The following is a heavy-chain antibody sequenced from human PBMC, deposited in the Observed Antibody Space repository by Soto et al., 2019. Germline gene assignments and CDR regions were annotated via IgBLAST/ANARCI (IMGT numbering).Heavy chain of an antibody. CDR3: ASARYYDFWSGYYAPESYGMDV. CDR1: GGSISSSNW. Sequence: KTSETLSLTCAVSGGSISSSNWWSWVRQPPGKGLEWIGEIYHSGSTNYNPSLKSRVTISVDKSKNQFSLKLSSVTAADTAVYYCASARYYDFWSGYYAPESYGMDVWGQGTTVTVSS. V-gene: IGHV4-4*02. J-gene: IGHJ6*02. CDR2: IYHSGST. D-gene: IGHD3-3*01.